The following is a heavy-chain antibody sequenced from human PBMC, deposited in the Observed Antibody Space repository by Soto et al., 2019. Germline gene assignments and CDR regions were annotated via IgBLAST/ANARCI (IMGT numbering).Heavy chain of an antibody. V-gene: IGHV3-7*05. CDR3: ASRYCSGGSCYFDY. D-gene: IGHD2-15*01. CDR1: GFTFSSYW. Sequence: DVQLVESGGGLVQPGGSLRLSCAASGFTFSSYWMSWVRQATGKGLEWVANIKQDGSEKYYVDSVKGRFTISRDNAKNSLYLQMNSLRAKDTAVYYCASRYCSGGSCYFDYWGQGTLVTVSS. J-gene: IGHJ4*02. CDR2: IKQDGSEK.